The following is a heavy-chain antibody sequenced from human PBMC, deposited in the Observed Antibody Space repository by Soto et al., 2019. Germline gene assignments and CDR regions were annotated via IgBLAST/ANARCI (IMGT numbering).Heavy chain of an antibody. CDR3: ARVPSPFDFYYAMDV. CDR1: GDSIGSGNKY. Sequence: QVQLRESGPGLVMPSQTLSLTCTVSGDSIGSGNKYWSWLRQAPGKGLEWIGYIFSSGPTYSNPPLQSRLTMSQDTSQNQFSLKLNSVTAADSAVYFCARVPSPFDFYYAMDVWGQGTTVTVSS. J-gene: IGHJ6*02. CDR2: IFSSGPT. D-gene: IGHD3-16*01. V-gene: IGHV4-30-4*01.